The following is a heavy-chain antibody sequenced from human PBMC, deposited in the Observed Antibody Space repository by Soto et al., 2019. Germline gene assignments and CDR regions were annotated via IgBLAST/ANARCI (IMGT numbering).Heavy chain of an antibody. D-gene: IGHD4-4*01. CDR3: ARPRQYVDTPVGFDP. V-gene: IGHV4-59*01. CDR1: GGSISSYY. CDR2: IYYSGST. Sequence: QVQLQESGPGLVKPSETLSLTCTVSGGSISSYYWSWIRQPPGKGLEWIGYIYYSGSTNYNPSLKSRVTISVDTSKNQFSLKLTSVTAADTAVYYCARPRQYVDTPVGFDPWGQGTLVTVSS. J-gene: IGHJ5*02.